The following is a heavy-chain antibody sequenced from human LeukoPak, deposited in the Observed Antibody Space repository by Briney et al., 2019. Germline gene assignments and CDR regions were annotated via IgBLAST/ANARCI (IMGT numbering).Heavy chain of an antibody. D-gene: IGHD6-13*01. V-gene: IGHV3-9*01. CDR1: GFTFDDYA. J-gene: IGHJ4*02. CDR3: AKDLAVAGTALDY. Sequence: GGSLRLSCAASGFTFDDYAMHWVRQAPGKGLEWVSGISWNSGSIGYADSVKGRFTIPRDNAKNSLYLQMNSLRAEDTALYYCAKDLAVAGTALDYWGQGTLVTVSS. CDR2: ISWNSGSI.